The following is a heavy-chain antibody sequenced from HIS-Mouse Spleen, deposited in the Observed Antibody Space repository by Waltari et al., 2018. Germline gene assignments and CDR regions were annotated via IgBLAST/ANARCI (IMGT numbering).Heavy chain of an antibody. J-gene: IGHJ2*01. CDR3: AREIPYSSSWYDWYFDL. V-gene: IGHV4-39*07. D-gene: IGHD6-13*01. CDR2: IYYSGST. CDR1: CGSISSSSYY. Sequence: QLQLQESGPGLVKPSETLSLTCTVSCGSISSSSYYWCWIRQPPGKGVEWIGSIYYSGSTYYNPSLKSRVTISVDTSKNQFSLKLSSVTAADTAVYYCAREIPYSSSWYDWYFDLWGRGTLVTVSS.